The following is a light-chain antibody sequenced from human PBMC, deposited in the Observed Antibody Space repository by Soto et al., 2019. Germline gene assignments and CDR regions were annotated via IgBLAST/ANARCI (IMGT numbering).Light chain of an antibody. J-gene: IGKJ4*01. CDR3: QQYGNSPLT. CDR1: QSVSSSS. CDR2: GAA. V-gene: IGKV3-20*01. Sequence: EIVLTQSPGTLSLSPGERVTLSCRASQSVSSSSLAWYQQIPGQAPRLLISGAASRATGIHDRFSGSGSGTDFTLTISRLEPEDFAVYYCQQYGNSPLTFGGGTKVEIK.